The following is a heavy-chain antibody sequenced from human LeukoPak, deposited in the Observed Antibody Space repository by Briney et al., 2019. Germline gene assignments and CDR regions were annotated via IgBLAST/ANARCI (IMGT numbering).Heavy chain of an antibody. J-gene: IGHJ4*02. CDR1: GGTFSSYA. Sequence: SVKVSCKASGGTFSSYAISWVRQAPGQGLEWMGGIIPIFGTANYAQKFQGRVTITADESTSTAYMELSSLRSEDTAVYYCARSRLYCSSTSCPMAYFDYWGQGTLVTVSS. CDR2: IIPIFGTA. D-gene: IGHD2-2*01. V-gene: IGHV1-69*13. CDR3: ARSRLYCSSTSCPMAYFDY.